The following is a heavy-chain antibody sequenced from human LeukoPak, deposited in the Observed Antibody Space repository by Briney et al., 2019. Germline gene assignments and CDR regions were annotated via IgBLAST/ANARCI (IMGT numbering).Heavy chain of an antibody. CDR1: GGTFSSYA. Sequence: SVKVSCKASGGTFSSYAISWVRQAPGQGLEWMGRIIPILGIANYAQKFQGRVTITADKSTSTAYMEPSSLRSEDTAVYYCARAVVAAAFEDYWGQGTLVTVSS. D-gene: IGHD2-15*01. CDR2: IIPILGIA. J-gene: IGHJ4*02. CDR3: ARAVVAAAFEDY. V-gene: IGHV1-69*04.